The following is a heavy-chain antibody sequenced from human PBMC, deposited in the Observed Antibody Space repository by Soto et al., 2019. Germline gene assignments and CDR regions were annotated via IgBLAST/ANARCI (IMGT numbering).Heavy chain of an antibody. D-gene: IGHD3-10*01. CDR3: ARGSSPFCMDV. J-gene: IGHJ6*02. CDR2: ISSSSSYI. CDR1: GFTFSSYS. V-gene: IGHV3-21*01. Sequence: EVQLVESGGGLVKPGGSLRLSCAASGFTFSSYSMNWVRQAPGKGLEWVSSISSSSSYIYYADSVKGRFTISRDNAKKSLYLQMNSLRAEDTAVYYCARGSSPFCMDVWGQGTTVTVSS.